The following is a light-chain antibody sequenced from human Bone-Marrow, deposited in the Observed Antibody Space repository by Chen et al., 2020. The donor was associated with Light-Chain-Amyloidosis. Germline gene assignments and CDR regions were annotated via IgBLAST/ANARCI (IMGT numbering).Light chain of an antibody. V-gene: IGLV2-14*03. CDR1: SSDVGGYNY. Sequence: QSALTQPASVSGSPGQSITISCTGTSSDVGGYNYVSWYQQHPGKAPKLMSYDVSNRPSGVSNRFCGSRSGNTASLTISGLQAEDEADYYCSSYTSSSTLEVVFGGGTKLTVL. CDR2: DVS. CDR3: SSYTSSSTLEVV. J-gene: IGLJ2*01.